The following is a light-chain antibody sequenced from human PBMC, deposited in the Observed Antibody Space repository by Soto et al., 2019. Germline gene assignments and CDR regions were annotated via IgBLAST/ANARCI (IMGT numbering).Light chain of an antibody. J-gene: IGKJ2*01. V-gene: IGKV1-39*01. CDR2: AAS. CDR3: QQSYSTLF. CDR1: QSISSY. Sequence: DIQMTQSPSSLSASVGDRVTITCRAGQSISSYLNWYQQKPGKAPKLLIYAASSLQSGVPSRFSGSGSGTDFTLTISSLQPEDFATYYCQQSYSTLFFGQGTKLEIK.